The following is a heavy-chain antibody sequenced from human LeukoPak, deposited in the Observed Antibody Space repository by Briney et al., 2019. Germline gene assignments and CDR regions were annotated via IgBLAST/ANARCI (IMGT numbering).Heavy chain of an antibody. CDR2: IASDGSST. V-gene: IGHV3-74*01. CDR3: ASDSRRYNWNYGSYFDY. D-gene: IGHD1-7*01. Sequence: GGSLRLSCAASGFTFSSYWMNWVRQAPGKRLVWVSRIASDGSSTTYADSVKGRFSISRDNAKNTLYLQMNSLRAEDTAVYYCASDSRRYNWNYGSYFDYWGQGTLVTVSS. CDR1: GFTFSSYW. J-gene: IGHJ4*02.